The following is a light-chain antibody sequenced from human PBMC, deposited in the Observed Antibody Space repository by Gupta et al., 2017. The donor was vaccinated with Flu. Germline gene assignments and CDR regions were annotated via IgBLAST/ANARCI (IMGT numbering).Light chain of an antibody. CDR2: EHD. J-gene: IGLJ2*01. CDR3: QSYDNNNPVV. Sequence: NFMLTPPHSVSDSPGKTVTISCTRSSGSIASNYVQWYQQRPGSSPTTVIFEHDRKPSGVPDRFAGSIVSSSNSASLTISGLKTEDEADDYCQSYDNNNPVVFGGGTKLTVL. V-gene: IGLV6-57*01. CDR1: SGSIASNY.